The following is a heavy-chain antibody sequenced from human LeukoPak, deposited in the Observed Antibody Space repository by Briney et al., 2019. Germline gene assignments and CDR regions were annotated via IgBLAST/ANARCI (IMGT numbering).Heavy chain of an antibody. Sequence: GGSLRLSCAASGFRFDSFYMGWIRQVPGKGLDYIALISASGAVPYYAESVKGRFTISRDNAKNSVSLQMNSLSADDTAVYYCAKVWWSGGRAIDDWGQGTLVPVSS. J-gene: IGHJ4*02. V-gene: IGHV3-11*04. D-gene: IGHD2-21*01. CDR3: AKVWWSGGRAIDD. CDR2: ISASGAVP. CDR1: GFRFDSFY.